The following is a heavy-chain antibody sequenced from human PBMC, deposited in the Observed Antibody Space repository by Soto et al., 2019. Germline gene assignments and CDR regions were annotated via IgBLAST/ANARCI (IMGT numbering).Heavy chain of an antibody. CDR1: GFIFTSYS. V-gene: IGHV3-48*02. Sequence: EVQLVESGGGLVQPGGSLRLSCAASGFIFTSYSMNWVRQAPGKGLEWLSYIRIDSNHIGYAASVRGRFTISSDIAKNSLYLQMNSLRDEDTAVYYCARDLSYAFDYWGQGTLVTVSS. CDR3: ARDLSYAFDY. CDR2: IRIDSNHI. J-gene: IGHJ4*02. D-gene: IGHD1-26*01.